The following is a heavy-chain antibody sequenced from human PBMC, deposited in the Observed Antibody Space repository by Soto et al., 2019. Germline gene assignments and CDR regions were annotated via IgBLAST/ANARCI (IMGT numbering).Heavy chain of an antibody. CDR2: IWYDGSNK. D-gene: IGHD3-10*01. V-gene: IGHV3-33*01. CDR3: ARDRYYGSGSYYNAPGYFDY. J-gene: IGHJ4*02. Sequence: QVQLVESGGGVIQPGRSLRLSCAASGFTFSSYGMHWVRQAPGKGLEWVAVIWYDGSNKYYADSVKGRFTISRDNSKNTLYLQMNSLRAEDTAVYYCARDRYYGSGSYYNAPGYFDYWGQGTLVTVSS. CDR1: GFTFSSYG.